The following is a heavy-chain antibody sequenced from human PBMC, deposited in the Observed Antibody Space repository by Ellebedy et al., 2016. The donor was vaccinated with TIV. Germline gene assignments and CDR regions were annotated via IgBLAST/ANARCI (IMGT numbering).Heavy chain of an antibody. J-gene: IGHJ5*02. V-gene: IGHV4-59*01. CDR2: IYYTGRT. Sequence: MPSETLSLTCTVSGASISSSSWTWIRQAPGTGLEWVGYIYYTGRTKFNPSLESRVTISIDTSTDQFSLKLSSVTAADTAVYYCARLPTQSNSFGWFDLWGQGTPVTVSS. CDR3: ARLPTQSNSFGWFDL. CDR1: GASISSSS. D-gene: IGHD3-10*01.